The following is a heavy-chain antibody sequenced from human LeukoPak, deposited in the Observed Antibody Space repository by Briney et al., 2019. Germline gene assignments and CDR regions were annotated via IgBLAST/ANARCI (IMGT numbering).Heavy chain of an antibody. CDR2: ISGSGGST. CDR3: ARGPVLPLRFDY. D-gene: IGHD2-15*01. CDR1: GFTFSSYA. V-gene: IGHV3-23*01. Sequence: GGSLRLSCAASGFTFSSYAMSWVRQAPGKGPEWVSAISGSGGSTYYADSVKGRFTISRDNSKNTLYLQMNSLRAEDTAVYYCARGPVLPLRFDYWGQGTLVTVSS. J-gene: IGHJ4*02.